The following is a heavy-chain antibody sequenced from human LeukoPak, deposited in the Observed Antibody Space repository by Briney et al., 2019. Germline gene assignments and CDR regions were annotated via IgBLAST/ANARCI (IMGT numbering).Heavy chain of an antibody. V-gene: IGHV3-21*01. CDR3: ARGAGGYGDYATSYYFDY. Sequence: GGSLRLSCAASGFTFSSYSMNWVRQAPGKGLEWVSSISSSSSYIYYADSVKGRFTISRDNAKNSLYLQMNSLRAEDTAVYYCARGAGGYGDYATSYYFDYWGQGTLVTVSS. CDR1: GFTFSSYS. J-gene: IGHJ4*02. D-gene: IGHD4-17*01. CDR2: ISSSSSYI.